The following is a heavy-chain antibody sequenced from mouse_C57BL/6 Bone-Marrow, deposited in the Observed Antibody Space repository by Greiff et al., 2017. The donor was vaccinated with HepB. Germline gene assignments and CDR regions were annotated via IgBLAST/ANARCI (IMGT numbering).Heavy chain of an antibody. V-gene: IGHV5-16*01. Sequence: EVQVVESEGGLVQPGSSMKLSCTASGFTFSDYYMAWVRQVPEKGLEWVANINYDGSSTYYLDSLKSRFIISRDNAKNILYLQMSSLKSEDTATYYCARDYGSSWGQGTLVTVSA. J-gene: IGHJ3*01. D-gene: IGHD1-1*01. CDR2: INYDGSST. CDR1: GFTFSDYY. CDR3: ARDYGSS.